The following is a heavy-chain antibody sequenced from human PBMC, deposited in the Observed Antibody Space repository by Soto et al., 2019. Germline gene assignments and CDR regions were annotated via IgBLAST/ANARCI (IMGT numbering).Heavy chain of an antibody. D-gene: IGHD6-13*01. J-gene: IGHJ4*02. Sequence: EVQLLESGGGLVQPGGSLRLSCAASGFTFSSYAMNWVRQAPGKGLEWVSVISGSGDITYYADSVKGRFTISRDNAKNTLYLQMNSLRAEDTAIYYCARRSSSWYFDYWGQGTLVTVSS. V-gene: IGHV3-23*01. CDR2: ISGSGDIT. CDR3: ARRSSSWYFDY. CDR1: GFTFSSYA.